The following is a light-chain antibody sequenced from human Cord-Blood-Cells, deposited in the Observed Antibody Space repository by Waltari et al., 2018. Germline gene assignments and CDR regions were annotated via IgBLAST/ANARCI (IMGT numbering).Light chain of an antibody. Sequence: QSVLTQPPSLSGAPGQRGPISCSWSPTNLWAGYALHWYQQLPGTAPKLLTYGNSNRPSGVPDRFSGSKSGTSASLAITGLHAEDEADYYCQSYDSSLSGWVFGGGTKLTVL. V-gene: IGLV1-40*01. CDR3: QSYDSSLSGWV. CDR2: GNS. J-gene: IGLJ3*02. CDR1: PTNLWAGYA.